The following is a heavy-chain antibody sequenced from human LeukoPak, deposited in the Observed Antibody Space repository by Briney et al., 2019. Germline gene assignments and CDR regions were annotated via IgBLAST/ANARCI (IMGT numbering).Heavy chain of an antibody. V-gene: IGHV4-34*01. Sequence: SETLSLTCAVYGGSFSGYYWSWIRQPPGKGLDWIGEINHSGSTNYNPSLKSRVTISVDTSKNQFSLKLSSVTAADTAVYYCARAMAGGAVADNWFDPWGQGTLVTVSS. D-gene: IGHD6-19*01. CDR2: INHSGST. CDR1: GGSFSGYY. J-gene: IGHJ5*02. CDR3: ARAMAGGAVADNWFDP.